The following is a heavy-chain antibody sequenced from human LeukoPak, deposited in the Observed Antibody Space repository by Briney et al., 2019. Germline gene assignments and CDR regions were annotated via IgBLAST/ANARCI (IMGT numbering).Heavy chain of an antibody. CDR1: GFTFSSYS. CDR3: ARVLTYYYDSSGYPIDY. CDR2: ISSSSSYI. V-gene: IGHV3-21*01. Sequence: GGSLRLSCAASGFTFSSYSMNWVRQAPGKGLEWVSSISSSSSYIYYADSVKGRFTISRDNAKNSLYLQMNSLRAEDTAVYYCARVLTYYYDSSGYPIDYWGQGTLVTVSS. D-gene: IGHD3-22*01. J-gene: IGHJ4*02.